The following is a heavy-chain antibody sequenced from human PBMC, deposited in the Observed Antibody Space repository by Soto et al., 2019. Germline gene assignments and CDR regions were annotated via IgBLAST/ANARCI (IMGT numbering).Heavy chain of an antibody. CDR2: IDYPGST. D-gene: IGHD5-18*01. V-gene: IGHV4-31*03. Sequence: QVQLQESGPGLVKPSQTLSLTCTVSGGSISSGAYYWSWIRQHPGKGLEWIGYIDYPGSTHYNPSLMSRVTISVDTSRNQFSLKLSSVTAADTAVYYCARDVTGGYSYGPAAAYYMDVWGKGTTVTVSS. CDR1: GGSISSGAYY. J-gene: IGHJ6*03. CDR3: ARDVTGGYSYGPAAAYYMDV.